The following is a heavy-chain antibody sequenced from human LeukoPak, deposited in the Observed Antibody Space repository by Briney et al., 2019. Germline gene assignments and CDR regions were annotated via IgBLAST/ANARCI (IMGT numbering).Heavy chain of an antibody. V-gene: IGHV4-61*02. CDR2: IYTSGST. Sequence: SQTLSLTCTVSGGSISSGSYYWSWIRQPARKGLEWIGRIYTSGSTNYNPSLKSRVTISVDTSKNQFSLKLSSVTAADTSVYYCARDRKANWFDPWGQGTLVTVFS. CDR3: ARDRKANWFDP. J-gene: IGHJ5*02. CDR1: GGSISSGSYY.